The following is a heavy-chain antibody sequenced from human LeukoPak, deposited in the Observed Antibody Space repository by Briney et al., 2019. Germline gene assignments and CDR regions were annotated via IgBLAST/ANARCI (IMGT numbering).Heavy chain of an antibody. V-gene: IGHV4-59*01. CDR2: IYDNGTT. Sequence: PSETLSLTSAVYGVSFSGYYWSWIRQPPGKGLEWIVNIYDNGTTTSNPSLNSGVTTSVATSTTQFSLQRTSVTAADTAVYYCGRDRGGYSYVGYYGIDVWGQGTTFTVCS. CDR1: GVSFSGYY. CDR3: GRDRGGYSYVGYYGIDV. J-gene: IGHJ6*02. D-gene: IGHD5-18*01.